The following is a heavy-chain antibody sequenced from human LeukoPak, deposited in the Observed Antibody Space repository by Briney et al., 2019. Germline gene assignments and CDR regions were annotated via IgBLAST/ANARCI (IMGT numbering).Heavy chain of an antibody. D-gene: IGHD2-15*01. CDR3: ATEGPLIWRPPHFES. J-gene: IGHJ4*02. V-gene: IGHV4-4*07. CDR2: IYSSGIT. Sequence: SETLSLTCTVSGVSVSNYYWAWVRQPAGKGSEWIGRIYSSGITNYNPSLRSRVSVSLDTSKNQFSLKLNSVTAADTAVYYCATEGPLIWRPPHFESWGQGTLVIVSS. CDR1: GVSVSNYY.